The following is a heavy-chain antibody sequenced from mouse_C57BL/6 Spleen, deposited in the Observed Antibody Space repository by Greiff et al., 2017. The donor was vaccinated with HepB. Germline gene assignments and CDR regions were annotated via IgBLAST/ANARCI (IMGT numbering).Heavy chain of an antibody. V-gene: IGHV1-82*01. J-gene: IGHJ2*01. CDR1: GYAFSSSW. D-gene: IGHD2-5*01. Sequence: VQLVESGPELVKPGASVKISCKASGYAFSSSWMNWVKQRPGKGLEWIGRIYPGDGDTNYNGKFKGKATLTADKSSSTAYMQLSSLTSEDSAVYFCARAYYSNPCDYWGQGTTLTVSS. CDR2: IYPGDGDT. CDR3: ARAYYSNPCDY.